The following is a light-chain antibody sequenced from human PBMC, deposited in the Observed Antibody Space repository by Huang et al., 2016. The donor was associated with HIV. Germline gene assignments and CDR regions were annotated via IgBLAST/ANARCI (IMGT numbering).Light chain of an antibody. J-gene: IGKJ4*01. CDR3: QQRSNWPPTLT. CDR2: DAS. CDR1: QSVSRY. Sequence: EIVLTQSPVTLSASPGERATLSCRASQSVSRYLAWYQHKPGQAPRLLIYDASTRATGIPARFSGSGSGTDFTLTISSLEPEDFAVYYCQQRSNWPPTLTFGGGTKVEIK. V-gene: IGKV3-11*01.